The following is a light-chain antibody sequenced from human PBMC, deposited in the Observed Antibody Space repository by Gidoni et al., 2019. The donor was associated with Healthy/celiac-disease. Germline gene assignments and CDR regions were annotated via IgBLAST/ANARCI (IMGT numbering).Light chain of an antibody. CDR2: KAS. CDR1: QSISSW. Sequence: DIQMTQSPSTLSASVGDRVTITSRASQSISSWLDWYQQKPGKAPKLLIYKASSLESGVPSRFSGSGSGTEFTLTISSLQPDDFATYYCQQYKSYWTFGQGTKVEIK. CDR3: QQYKSYWT. V-gene: IGKV1-5*03. J-gene: IGKJ1*01.